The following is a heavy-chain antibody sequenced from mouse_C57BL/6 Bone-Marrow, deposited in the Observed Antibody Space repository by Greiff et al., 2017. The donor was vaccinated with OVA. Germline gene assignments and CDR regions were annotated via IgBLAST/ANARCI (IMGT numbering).Heavy chain of an antibody. V-gene: IGHV1-69*01. CDR3: ARGYYGSSYYFDY. Sequence: VQLQQPGAELVMPGASVKLSCKASGYTFTSYWMHWVKQRPGQGLEWIGEIDPSDSYTNYNQKFKGQSTLTVDKSSSTAYMQLSSLTSEDSAVYYCARGYYGSSYYFDYRGQGTTPTGSS. D-gene: IGHD1-1*01. J-gene: IGHJ2*01. CDR2: IDPSDSYT. CDR1: GYTFTSYW.